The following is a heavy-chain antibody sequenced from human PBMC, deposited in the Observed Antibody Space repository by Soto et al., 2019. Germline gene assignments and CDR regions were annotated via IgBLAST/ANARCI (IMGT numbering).Heavy chain of an antibody. V-gene: IGHV4-61*01. CDR3: ATRYYYDSSGYYLEAFDI. J-gene: IGHJ3*02. Sequence: QVQLQESGPGLVKPSETLSLTCTVSGGSVSSGSYYWSWIRQPPGKGLEWIGYIYYSGSTNYNPSLNSRVTISVDTSKNQFSLKLSSVTAADTAVYYCATRYYYDSSGYYLEAFDIWGQGTMVTVSS. CDR2: IYYSGST. D-gene: IGHD3-22*01. CDR1: GGSVSSGSYY.